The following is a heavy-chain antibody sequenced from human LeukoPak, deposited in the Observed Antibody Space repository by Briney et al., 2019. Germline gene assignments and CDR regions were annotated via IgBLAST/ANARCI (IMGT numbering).Heavy chain of an antibody. CDR3: ARGQGVSSWYRY. J-gene: IGHJ4*02. Sequence: SETLSLTCAVYGRSFSGYYWSWIRKPPGKGLEWIGEINHSGSTNYNPSLKSRVTISVDTSKNQSSLKLSSVTAADTAVYYCARGQGVSSWYRYWGQGTLVTVSS. CDR2: INHSGST. CDR1: GRSFSGYY. D-gene: IGHD6-13*01. V-gene: IGHV4-34*01.